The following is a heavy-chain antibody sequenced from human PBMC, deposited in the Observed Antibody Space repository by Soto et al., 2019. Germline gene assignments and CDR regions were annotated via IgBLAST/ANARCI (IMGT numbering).Heavy chain of an antibody. CDR1: GYTFTNYA. CDR2: ISTYNGDT. CDR3: ARDITPPDY. V-gene: IGHV1-18*01. J-gene: IGHJ4*02. Sequence: ASVKVSCKASGYTFTNYAIHWVRQAPGQGLEWMGWISTYNGDTNYAQTFQGRVTMTTDTSTSTVHMEVRSLRSDDTAVYYCARDITPPDYWGQGTLVTVSS.